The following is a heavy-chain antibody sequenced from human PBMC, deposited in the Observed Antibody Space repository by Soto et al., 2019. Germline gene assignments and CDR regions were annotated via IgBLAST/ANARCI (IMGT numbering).Heavy chain of an antibody. Sequence: SETLSLTCTVSGCSISSGDYYWSWIRQPPGKGLEWIGYIYYSGSTYYNPSLKSRVTISVDTSKNQFSLKLSSVTAADTAVYYCARSIAARQRVDYWGQGTLVTVSS. CDR2: IYYSGST. D-gene: IGHD6-6*01. CDR1: GCSISSGDYY. V-gene: IGHV4-30-4*01. J-gene: IGHJ4*02. CDR3: ARSIAARQRVDY.